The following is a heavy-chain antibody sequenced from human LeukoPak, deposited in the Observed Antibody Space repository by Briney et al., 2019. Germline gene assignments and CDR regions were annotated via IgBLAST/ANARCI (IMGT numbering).Heavy chain of an antibody. V-gene: IGHV4-39*01. Sequence: SETLSLTCTLSGGSISSSSYYWGWIRQPPGKGLEWIGSIYYSGSTYYNPSLKSRVTISVDTSKNQFSLKLSSVTAADTAVYYCARLNILTGYPNWFDPWGQGTLVTVSS. CDR3: ARLNILTGYPNWFDP. CDR2: IYYSGST. J-gene: IGHJ5*02. D-gene: IGHD3-9*01. CDR1: GGSISSSSYY.